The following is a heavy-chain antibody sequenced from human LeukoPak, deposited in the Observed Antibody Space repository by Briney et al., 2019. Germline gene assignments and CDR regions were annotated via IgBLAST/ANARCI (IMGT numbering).Heavy chain of an antibody. CDR2: IYQSGST. V-gene: IGHV4-30-2*01. Sequence: SETLCLTCTVSGGSMSSGGYYWSWIRQPPGKGLEWIGYIYQSGSTYYNPSLKSRVTTSVDRSKNQFSLKLGSVTAADTAVYYCARVVIATRGPLDIWGQGTMVTVSS. CDR1: GGSMSSGGYY. J-gene: IGHJ3*02. CDR3: ARVVIATRGPLDI. D-gene: IGHD2-21*01.